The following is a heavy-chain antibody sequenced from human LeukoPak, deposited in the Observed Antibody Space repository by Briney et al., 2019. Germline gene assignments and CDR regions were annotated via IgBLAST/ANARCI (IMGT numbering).Heavy chain of an antibody. Sequence: GGSLRLSCAASGFTFSSYSMNWVRQAPGKGLEWVSSISSSSSYIYYADSVKGRFTISRDNAKNSLYLQMNSLRAEDTAVYYCAKRSAESSGYFNYWGQGILVTVSS. J-gene: IGHJ4*02. CDR2: ISSSSSYI. D-gene: IGHD6-19*01. CDR3: AKRSAESSGYFNY. V-gene: IGHV3-21*04. CDR1: GFTFSSYS.